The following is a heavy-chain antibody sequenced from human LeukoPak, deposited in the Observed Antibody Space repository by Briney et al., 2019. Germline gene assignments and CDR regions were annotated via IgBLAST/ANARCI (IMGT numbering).Heavy chain of an antibody. D-gene: IGHD1-26*01. CDR2: INPNNGDT. CDR3: ARDSFSGSYALYYYYYMDV. V-gene: IGHV1-2*02. Sequence: ASVKVSCKASGYTFTGYYMHWVRQAPGQGLEWMGWINPNNGDTHYAQKFQGTVTMTRDTSISTAYMELRSLRSDDTAVYYCARDSFSGSYALYYYYYMDVWGKGTTVTVSS. J-gene: IGHJ6*03. CDR1: GYTFTGYY.